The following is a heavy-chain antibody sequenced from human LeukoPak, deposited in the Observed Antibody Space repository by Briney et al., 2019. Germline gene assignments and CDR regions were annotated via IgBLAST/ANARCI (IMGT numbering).Heavy chain of an antibody. D-gene: IGHD2-2*01. CDR1: GYSISSGYY. CDR3: ARVEIVVVPAAIYNWFDP. CDR2: IYHSGST. V-gene: IGHV4-38-2*01. J-gene: IGHJ5*02. Sequence: SETLSLTCAVSGYSISSGYYWGWIRQPPGKGLEWIGSIYHSGSTYYNPSLKSRVTISVDTSKNQFSLKLSSVTAADMAVYYCARVEIVVVPAAIYNWFDPWGQGTLVTVSS.